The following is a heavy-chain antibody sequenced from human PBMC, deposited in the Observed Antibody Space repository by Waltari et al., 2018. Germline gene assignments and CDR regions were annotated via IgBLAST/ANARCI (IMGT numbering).Heavy chain of an antibody. D-gene: IGHD6-13*01. CDR2: INHSGST. Sequence: QVQLQQWGAGLLKPSETLSLTCAVYGGSFSGYYWSWIRQPPRKGLEWIGEINHSGSTNYNPSLKSRVTISGDTSKNQFSLKLSSVTAADTAVYYCARASAAAARYMDVWGKGTTVTVSS. J-gene: IGHJ6*03. CDR3: ARASAAAARYMDV. CDR1: GGSFSGYY. V-gene: IGHV4-34*01.